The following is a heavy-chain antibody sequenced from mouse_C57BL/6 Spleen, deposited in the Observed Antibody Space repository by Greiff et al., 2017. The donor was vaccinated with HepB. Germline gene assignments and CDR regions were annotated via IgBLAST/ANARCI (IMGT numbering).Heavy chain of an antibody. CDR1: GFTFSSYA. CDR3: ARDPYDGYYFDY. CDR2: ISDGGSYT. Sequence: EVKLVESGGGLVKPGGSLKLSCAASGFTFSSYAMSWVRQTPEKRLEWVATISDGGSYTYYPDNVKGRFTISRDNAKNNLYLQMSRLKSEDTAMYYCARDPYDGYYFDYWGQSTTLTVSS. V-gene: IGHV5-4*01. J-gene: IGHJ2*01. D-gene: IGHD2-3*01.